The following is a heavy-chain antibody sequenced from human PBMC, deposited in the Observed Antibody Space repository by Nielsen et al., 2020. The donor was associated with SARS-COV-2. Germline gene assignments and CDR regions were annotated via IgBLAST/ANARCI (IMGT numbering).Heavy chain of an antibody. D-gene: IGHD4-17*01. CDR1: GLIFGTYG. CDR3: AKALYGDHAEDYFDS. V-gene: IGHV3-30*02. Sequence: GESLKIPCRASGLIFGTYGMHWVRQAPGKGLEWVAGIWYDGSNENYAESVKGRFTISRDNSKNTLYLHMNSMRVEDTAVYYCAKALYGDHAEDYFDSWGQGTLVTVSS. J-gene: IGHJ4*02. CDR2: IWYDGSNE.